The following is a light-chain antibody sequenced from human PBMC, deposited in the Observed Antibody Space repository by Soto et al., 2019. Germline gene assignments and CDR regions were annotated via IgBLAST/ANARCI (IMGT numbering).Light chain of an antibody. J-gene: IGKJ5*01. Sequence: EIVLTQSPATLSLSPGERATLSCRASQSVSSYLAWYQQKPGQAPRLLIYDASNRATGIPARFSGSGSGTDFTLTISSLEPEDFAVYYCQQRSNWPPVFGQVTRLEIK. V-gene: IGKV3-11*01. CDR1: QSVSSY. CDR2: DAS. CDR3: QQRSNWPPV.